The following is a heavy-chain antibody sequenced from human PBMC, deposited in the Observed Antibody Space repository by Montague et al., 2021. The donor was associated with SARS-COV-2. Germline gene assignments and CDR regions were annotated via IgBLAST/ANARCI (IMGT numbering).Heavy chain of an antibody. D-gene: IGHD3-9*01. CDR2: IDWDDDK. J-gene: IGHJ4*02. CDR1: GFSLSTSGMR. Sequence: ALVKPTQTLTLTCTFSGFSLSTSGMRASWIRQPPGKALEWLARIDWDDDKSYSTSLKTRLTISKDTSKNQVVLTMTNMDPVDTATYYCARSYYDILTAYYTPFDYWGQGTLVTVSS. V-gene: IGHV2-70*04. CDR3: ARSYYDILTAYYTPFDY.